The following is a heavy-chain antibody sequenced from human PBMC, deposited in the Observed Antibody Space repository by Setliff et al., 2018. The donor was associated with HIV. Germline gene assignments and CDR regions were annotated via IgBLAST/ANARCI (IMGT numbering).Heavy chain of an antibody. CDR1: GGSISSYY. J-gene: IGHJ4*02. Sequence: SETLSLTCTVSGGSISSYYWSVFRQPPGKGLEWIGYTYYSGSSNYNPSLKSRVTISVDTSNNQFSLKLSSVTAADTAVFYCARLTTTYYYDSSAYYHPVWGQGTLVTVSS. V-gene: IGHV4-59*01. CDR3: ARLTTTYYYDSSAYYHPV. D-gene: IGHD3-22*01. CDR2: TYYSGSS.